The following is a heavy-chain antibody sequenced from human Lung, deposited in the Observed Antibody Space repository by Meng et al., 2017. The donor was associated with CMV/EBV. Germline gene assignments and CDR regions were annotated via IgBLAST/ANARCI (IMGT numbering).Heavy chain of an antibody. CDR3: AHRPSMLQGVNFDY. CDR1: GFSLSTSGVG. Sequence: QITLKESGPALVKPTQTPTLTCTFSGFSLSTSGVGVGWIRQPPGKALEWLALIYWNDDKWYSPSLKSRLTITKDTSKNQVVLTLTNMDPVDSATYYCAHRPSMLQGVNFDYWGQGTLVTVSS. CDR2: IYWNDDK. V-gene: IGHV2-5*01. J-gene: IGHJ4*02. D-gene: IGHD3-10*01.